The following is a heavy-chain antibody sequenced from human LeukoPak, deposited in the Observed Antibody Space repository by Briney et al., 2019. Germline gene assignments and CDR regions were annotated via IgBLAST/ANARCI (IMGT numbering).Heavy chain of an antibody. D-gene: IGHD6-13*01. CDR3: ARFPGIAAPGAYTDV. J-gene: IGHJ6*03. Sequence: PSETLSLTCAVSGYPISSGYYWGWTRQPPGKGLEWIGSIYHSGSTYYNPSLKSRVTISVDTSKNQFSLKLSSVTAADTAVYYCARFPGIAAPGAYTDVWGKGTTVTVSS. V-gene: IGHV4-38-2*01. CDR2: IYHSGST. CDR1: GYPISSGYY.